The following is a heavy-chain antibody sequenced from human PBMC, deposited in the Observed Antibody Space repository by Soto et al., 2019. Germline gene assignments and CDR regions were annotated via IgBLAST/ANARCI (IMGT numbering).Heavy chain of an antibody. Sequence: QVQLVQSGSAVKKPGSSVRVSCKASGGSSNTYAVSWVRQAPGQGLEWMGGIIPMFGTTNYAEKFQGRVTITADESTSTANMELYNLRFDDTSLYYCARGRLVVVPDGTPSYSYDMDVWGQGTTVTGSS. J-gene: IGHJ6*02. D-gene: IGHD6-13*01. CDR3: ARGRLVVVPDGTPSYSYDMDV. V-gene: IGHV1-69*01. CDR1: GGSSNTYA. CDR2: IIPMFGTT.